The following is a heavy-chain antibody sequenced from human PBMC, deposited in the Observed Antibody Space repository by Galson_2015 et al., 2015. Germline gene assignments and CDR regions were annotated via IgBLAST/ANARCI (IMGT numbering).Heavy chain of an antibody. V-gene: IGHV1-3*01. CDR3: ARVYWGGSSWYYFDY. CDR1: GYTFTSYA. D-gene: IGHD6-13*01. Sequence: SCKASGYTFTSYAMHWVRQAPGQRLEWMGWINAGNGNTKYSQKFQGRVTITRDTSASTAYMELSSLRSEDTAVYYCARVYWGGSSWYYFDYWGQGTLVTVSS. CDR2: INAGNGNT. J-gene: IGHJ4*02.